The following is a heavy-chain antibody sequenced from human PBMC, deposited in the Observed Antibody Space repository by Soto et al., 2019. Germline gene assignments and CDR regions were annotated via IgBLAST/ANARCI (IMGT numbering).Heavy chain of an antibody. D-gene: IGHD3-10*01. CDR1: GFTFSNYG. CDR3: ARHRTMVRGVPPLYGMDV. Sequence: PGGSLRLSCAASGFTFSNYGMHWVRQAPGKGLEWVAVIWYDGSNQYYADSVKGRFTISRDNSKNTLYLQMNSLRADDTAVYYCARHRTMVRGVPPLYGMDVWGQGTTVTVSS. CDR2: IWYDGSNQ. J-gene: IGHJ6*02. V-gene: IGHV3-33*01.